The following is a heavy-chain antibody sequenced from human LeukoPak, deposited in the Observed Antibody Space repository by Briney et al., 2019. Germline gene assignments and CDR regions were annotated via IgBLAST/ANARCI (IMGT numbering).Heavy chain of an antibody. V-gene: IGHV4-59*08. CDR2: IYSGGST. D-gene: IGHD3-3*01. Sequence: SETLSLTCTVSGGSISSYYWSWIRQPPGKGLEWIGYIYSGGSTNYNPSLKSRITISVDTSKNQFSLKLSSVTAADTAVYYCARHRSVTPSFDFWGQGILVTVSS. CDR3: ARHRSVTPSFDF. CDR1: GGSISSYY. J-gene: IGHJ4*02.